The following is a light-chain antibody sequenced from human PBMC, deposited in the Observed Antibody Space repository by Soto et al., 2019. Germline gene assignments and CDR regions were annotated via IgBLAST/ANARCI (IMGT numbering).Light chain of an antibody. J-gene: IGLJ2*01. CDR1: SSNIGAGYD. Sequence: QSVPTQPTSVSGAPGQRVTISCTGSSSNIGAGYDVHWYQQLPGTAPKLLIYGNSNRPSGVPDRFSGSKSGTSASLAITGLQAEDEADYYCQSYDSSLSGYVVFGGGTKLTVL. V-gene: IGLV1-40*01. CDR2: GNS. CDR3: QSYDSSLSGYVV.